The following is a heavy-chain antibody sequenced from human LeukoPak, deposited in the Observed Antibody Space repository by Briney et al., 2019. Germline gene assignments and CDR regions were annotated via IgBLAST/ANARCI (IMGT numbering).Heavy chain of an antibody. CDR2: INASGGGT. CDR1: GYRFTSYY. J-gene: IGHJ5*02. V-gene: IGHV1-46*01. Sequence: ASVKVSCKASGYRFTSYYMHWVRQAHGPGLEWKGIINASGGGTTYAQKFQGRVTMTRDTSTSTVYMELSSLRSEDTAVYYCARDLIAAAGTTWFDPWGKGTLVTVSS. CDR3: ARDLIAAAGTTWFDP. D-gene: IGHD6-13*01.